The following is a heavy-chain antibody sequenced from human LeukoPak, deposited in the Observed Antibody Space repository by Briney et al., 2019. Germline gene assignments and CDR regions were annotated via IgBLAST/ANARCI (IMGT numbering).Heavy chain of an antibody. D-gene: IGHD2-2*01. CDR3: AKDAQPKYCSSTSCYYGAFDI. CDR1: GFTFDDYA. Sequence: GRSLRLSCAASGFTFDDYAMHWVRQAPGKGLEWVSGISWNSGSIGYADYVKGRFTISRDNAKNSLYLQMNSLRAEDTALYYCAKDAQPKYCSSTSCYYGAFDIWGQGTMVTVSS. V-gene: IGHV3-9*01. CDR2: ISWNSGSI. J-gene: IGHJ3*02.